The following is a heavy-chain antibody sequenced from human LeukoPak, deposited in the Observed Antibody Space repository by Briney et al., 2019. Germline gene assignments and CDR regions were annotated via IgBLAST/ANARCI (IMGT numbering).Heavy chain of an antibody. Sequence: GESLKISCKVSGNIFISYWIGWVRQMPAKGLEWRGVIYAGDSDTRYSPSLQGQVTISADKSISTAHLQWSSLKASDTAMYYCARRGSRLAFDIWGQGTMVTVSS. CDR1: GNIFISYW. D-gene: IGHD3-16*01. J-gene: IGHJ3*02. V-gene: IGHV5-51*01. CDR2: IYAGDSDT. CDR3: ARRGSRLAFDI.